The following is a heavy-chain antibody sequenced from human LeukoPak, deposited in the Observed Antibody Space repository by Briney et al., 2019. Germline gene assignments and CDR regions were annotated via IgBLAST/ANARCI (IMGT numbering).Heavy chain of an antibody. V-gene: IGHV3-23*01. CDR3: AKDSSWVLRYFDY. D-gene: IGHD1-1*01. CDR1: GFTFSSHG. CDR2: ISPSGGIT. Sequence: GGSLRLSCAASGFTFSSHGMNWVRQAPGKGLEWVSGISPSGGITYYTDSVKGRFTISRDNSKNTLYLQMNSLRAEDTAVYYCAKDSSWVLRYFDYWGQGTLVTVSS. J-gene: IGHJ4*02.